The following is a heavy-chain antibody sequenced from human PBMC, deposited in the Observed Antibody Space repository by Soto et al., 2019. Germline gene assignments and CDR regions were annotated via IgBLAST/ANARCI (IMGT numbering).Heavy chain of an antibody. V-gene: IGHV3-43*01. CDR3: AKDTETAAADGGGFDY. J-gene: IGHJ4*02. CDR2: ISWDGGST. D-gene: IGHD6-25*01. Sequence: GGSLRLSCAASGFTFDDYTMHWVRQAPGKGLEWVSLISWDGGSTYYADSVKGRFTISRDNSKNSLYLQMNSLRTEDTALYYCAKDTETAAADGGGFDYWGQGTLVTVSS. CDR1: GFTFDDYT.